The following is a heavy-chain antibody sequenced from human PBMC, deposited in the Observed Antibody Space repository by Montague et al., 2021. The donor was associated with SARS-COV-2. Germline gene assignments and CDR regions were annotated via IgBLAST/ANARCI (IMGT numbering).Heavy chain of an antibody. D-gene: IGHD2-2*02. CDR1: GGSFSGYY. CDR2: INHSGST. J-gene: IGHJ5*02. V-gene: IGHV4-34*01. CDR3: ASLTLGYCSSTSCYSDWLDP. Sequence: SETLSLTCAVYGGSFSGYYWSWIRQPPGKGLEWIGEINHSGSTNYNPSPKSRVTISVDTSKNQFSLKLSSVTAADTAVYYCASLTLGYCSSTSCYSDWLDPWGQGTLVTVSS.